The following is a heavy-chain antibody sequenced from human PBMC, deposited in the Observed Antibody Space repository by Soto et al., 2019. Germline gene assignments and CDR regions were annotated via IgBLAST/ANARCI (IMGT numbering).Heavy chain of an antibody. D-gene: IGHD3-3*01. Sequence: PSETLSLTCTVSGGSISSGGYYWSWIRQHPGKGLEWIGYIYYSGSTYYNPSLKSRVTISVDTSKNQFSLKLSSVTAADTAVYYCARGSYDFWSGRLGLDYWGQGTLVTVSS. V-gene: IGHV4-31*03. CDR1: GGSISSGGYY. CDR2: IYYSGST. J-gene: IGHJ4*02. CDR3: ARGSYDFWSGRLGLDY.